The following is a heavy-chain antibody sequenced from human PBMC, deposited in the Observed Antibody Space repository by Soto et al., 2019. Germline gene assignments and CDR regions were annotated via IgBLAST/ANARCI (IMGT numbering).Heavy chain of an antibody. CDR1: GFTFSSYS. CDR2: ISWNSGNI. CDR3: ARSKGGYSYGTPFDY. Sequence: PGGSLRLSCAASGFTFSSYSMDWVRQVLGKGLEWVSSISWNSGNIGYADSVKGRFTTSRDNAKNSLYLQMNSLRPEDTALYYCARSKGGYSYGTPFDYWGQGTLVTVSS. D-gene: IGHD5-18*01. V-gene: IGHV3-9*01. J-gene: IGHJ4*02.